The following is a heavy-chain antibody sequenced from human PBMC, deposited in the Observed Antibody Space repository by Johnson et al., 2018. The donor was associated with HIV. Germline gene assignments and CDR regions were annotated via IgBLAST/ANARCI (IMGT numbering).Heavy chain of an antibody. J-gene: IGHJ3*01. CDR1: GFTFSNYA. V-gene: IGHV3-23*04. Sequence: VQLVESGGGLVQPGGSLRLSCAASGFTFSNYAMNWVRQAPGKGLEWVSSIGYSASDTYYADSVKGRFTISRDNSNNRLYLQMNSLRAEDTAIYYCEGYCRGGACYSGVSAFDVWGHGTMVTVSS. D-gene: IGHD2-15*01. CDR2: IGYSASDT. CDR3: EGYCRGGACYSGVSAFDV.